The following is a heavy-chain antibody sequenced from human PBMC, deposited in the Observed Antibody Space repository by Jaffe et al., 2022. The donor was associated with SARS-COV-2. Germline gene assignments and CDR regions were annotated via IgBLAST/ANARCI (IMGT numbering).Heavy chain of an antibody. CDR1: GYISGYSFTNNW. CDR2: IYPDDSDT. CDR3: ARHGSPNWDWYFDL. D-gene: IGHD1-1*01. J-gene: IGHJ2*01. Sequence: EVQLVQSGAEVKKPGESLKISCKGSGYISGYSFTNNWIGWVRQMPGKGLEWMGIIYPDDSDTRYSPSFQGQVTISADKSISTAYLQWSSLKASDTAMYYCARHGSPNWDWYFDLWGRGTLVTVSS. V-gene: IGHV5-51*01.